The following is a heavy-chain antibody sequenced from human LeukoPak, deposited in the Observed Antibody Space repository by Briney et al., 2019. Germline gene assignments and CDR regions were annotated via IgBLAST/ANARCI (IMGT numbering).Heavy chain of an antibody. J-gene: IGHJ4*02. CDR3: AANYASEYCSGGSCSLDDY. V-gene: IGHV3-23*01. CDR1: GFTFSSYA. CDR2: ISGSGGST. D-gene: IGHD2-15*01. Sequence: GGSLRLSCAASGFTFSSYAMSWVRQAPGKGLEWVSAISGSGGSTYYADSVKGRFTISRDNSKNTLYLQMNSLRAEDTAVYYCAANYASEYCSGGSCSLDDYWGQGTLVTVSS.